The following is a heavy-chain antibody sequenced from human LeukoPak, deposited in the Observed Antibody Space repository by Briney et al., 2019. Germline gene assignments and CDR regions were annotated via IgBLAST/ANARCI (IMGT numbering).Heavy chain of an antibody. Sequence: ASVKVSCKASGGTFSSYAISWVRQAPGQGLEWMGGIIPIFGTANYAQKFQGRVTITADESTSTAYMELSSLRSEDTAVYYCARVGTAILRSWFDPWGQGTLVTVSS. CDR3: ARVGTAILRSWFDP. CDR1: GGTFSSYA. J-gene: IGHJ5*02. V-gene: IGHV1-69*13. CDR2: IIPIFGTA. D-gene: IGHD2-21*02.